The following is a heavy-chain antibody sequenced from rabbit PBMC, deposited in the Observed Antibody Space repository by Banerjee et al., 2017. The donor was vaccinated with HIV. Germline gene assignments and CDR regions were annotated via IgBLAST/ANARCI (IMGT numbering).Heavy chain of an antibody. CDR3: ARGSATMTMVITGYYLNL. D-gene: IGHD2-1*01. Sequence: QEQLVESGGGLVQPEGSLTLSCTASGFSFSNKAVMCWVRQAPGKGLEWIACINAVTGKAVYASWAKGRFTFSKTSSTTVTLQMTSLTAADTATYFCARGSATMTMVITGYYLNLWGPGTLVTVS. V-gene: IGHV1S45*01. J-gene: IGHJ4*01. CDR1: GFSFSNKAV. CDR2: INAVTGKA.